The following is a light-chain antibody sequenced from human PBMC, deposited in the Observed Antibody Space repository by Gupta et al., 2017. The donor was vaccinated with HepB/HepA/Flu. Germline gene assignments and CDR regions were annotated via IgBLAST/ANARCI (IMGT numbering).Light chain of an antibody. Sequence: EIVMTQSPATLSVSPGERATLSCRASQSVSSNLAWYQQKPGQAPRLLIYGASTRANGIPDRFSGSGSGTEFTLTSSSRQSEDFAVYYGQQYNNWLTFGGGTKVEIK. J-gene: IGKJ4*01. CDR3: QQYNNWLT. CDR2: GAS. CDR1: QSVSSN. V-gene: IGKV3-15*01.